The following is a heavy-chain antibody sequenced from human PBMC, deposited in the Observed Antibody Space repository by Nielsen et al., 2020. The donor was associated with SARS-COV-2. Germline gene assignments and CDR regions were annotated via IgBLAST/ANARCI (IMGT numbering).Heavy chain of an antibody. Sequence: SVKVSCKASGFNFTSSAMQWVRQARGQRLEWIGWIVVGSGNTNYAQKFQERVTITRDMSTSTAYMELSSLRSEDTAVYYCAAASVGYCSSTSCYIGNWFDPWGQGTLVTVSS. V-gene: IGHV1-58*02. J-gene: IGHJ5*02. D-gene: IGHD2-2*02. CDR2: IVVGSGNT. CDR1: GFNFTSSA. CDR3: AAASVGYCSSTSCYIGNWFDP.